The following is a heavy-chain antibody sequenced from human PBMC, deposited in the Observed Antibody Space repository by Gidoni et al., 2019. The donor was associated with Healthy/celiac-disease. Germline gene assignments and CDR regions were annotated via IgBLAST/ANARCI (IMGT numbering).Heavy chain of an antibody. D-gene: IGHD2-2*01. CDR1: GGSISSSSYY. Sequence: QLQLQESGPGLVKPSETQSLTCTVAGGSISSSSYYWGWIRQPPGKGLEWIGSIYYSGSTYYNPSLKSRVTISVDTSKNQFSLKLSSVTAADTAVYYCARHGPLGYCSSTSCREAVDYWGQGTLVTVSS. CDR3: ARHGPLGYCSSTSCREAVDY. V-gene: IGHV4-39*01. J-gene: IGHJ4*02. CDR2: IYYSGST.